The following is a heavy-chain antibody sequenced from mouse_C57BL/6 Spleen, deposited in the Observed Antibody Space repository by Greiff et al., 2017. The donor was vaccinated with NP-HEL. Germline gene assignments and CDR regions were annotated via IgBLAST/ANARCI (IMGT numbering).Heavy chain of an antibody. V-gene: IGHV1-69*01. D-gene: IGHD2-2*01. CDR2: IDPSDSYT. Sequence: QVQLQQPGAELVMPGASVKLSCKASGYTFPSYWMHWVKQRPGQGLEWIGEIDPSDSYTNYNQKFKGKSTLTVDKSSSTAYMQLSSLTSEDSAVYYCARPYGYDEGYFDVWGTGTTVTVSS. CDR3: ARPYGYDEGYFDV. CDR1: GYTFPSYW. J-gene: IGHJ1*03.